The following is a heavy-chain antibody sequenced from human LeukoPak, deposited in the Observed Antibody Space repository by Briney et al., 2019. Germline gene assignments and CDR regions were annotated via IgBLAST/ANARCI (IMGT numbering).Heavy chain of an antibody. V-gene: IGHV3-15*07. J-gene: IGHJ4*02. CDR3: ARIAPYHYDSSGYYYRGPFDY. CDR2: IKSKTDGGTT. CDR1: GFTFSNAW. D-gene: IGHD3-22*01. Sequence: GGSLRLSCAASGFTFSNAWMNWVRQAPGKGLEWVGRIKSKTDGGTTDYAAPVKGRFTISRDDSKNTLYLQMNSLKTEDTAVYYCARIAPYHYDSSGYYYRGPFDYWGQGTLVTVSS.